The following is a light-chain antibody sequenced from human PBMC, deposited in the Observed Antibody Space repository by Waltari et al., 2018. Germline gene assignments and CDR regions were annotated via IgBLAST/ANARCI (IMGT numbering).Light chain of an antibody. V-gene: IGLV3-9*01. Sequence: SYALTQPPSVSVARGQTATIPCGGNHIGKKNVHWYQQKAGPAPVLVIYRDSNRPSGSPGRFSGSNSRTAAPLTSSRVDADEAADYYCQVWDSSGVFGGGSKLTVL. CDR1: HIGKKN. CDR2: RDS. J-gene: IGLJ3*02. CDR3: QVWDSSGV.